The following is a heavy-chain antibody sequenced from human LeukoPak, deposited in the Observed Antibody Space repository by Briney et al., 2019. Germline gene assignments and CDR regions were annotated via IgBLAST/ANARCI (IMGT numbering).Heavy chain of an antibody. J-gene: IGHJ5*02. D-gene: IGHD2-8*01. Sequence: PGGSLRLSCAASGFTFSSYSMNWVRQAPGKGLEWVSYISSSNSTIYYADSVKGRFTISRDNAKNSLYLQMNSLRAEDTAVYYCARSRDCTNGVCYPPSGGWFDPWGQGTLVTVSS. CDR1: GFTFSSYS. CDR3: ARSRDCTNGVCYPPSGGWFDP. V-gene: IGHV3-48*01. CDR2: ISSSNSTI.